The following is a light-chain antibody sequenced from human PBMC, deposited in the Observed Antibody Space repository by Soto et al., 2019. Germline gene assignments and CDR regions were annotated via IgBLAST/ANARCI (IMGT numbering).Light chain of an antibody. CDR3: QHFGGTTFT. V-gene: IGKV3D-15*01. CDR2: GAS. Sequence: EIVMTQSPATLSVSPGERVTLSSRASQSVRSNLAWYQQKPGQAPRLLIYGASTRATGIPDRFSGSGSGTHFTLTISRLEPGDFAVYYCQHFGGTTFTFGQGTRLEIK. CDR1: QSVRSN. J-gene: IGKJ5*01.